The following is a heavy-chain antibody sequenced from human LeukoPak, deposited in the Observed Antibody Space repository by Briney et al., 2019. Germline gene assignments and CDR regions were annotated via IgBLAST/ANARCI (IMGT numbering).Heavy chain of an antibody. V-gene: IGHV1-2*02. CDR3: ARDLQWGSGYDLDY. D-gene: IGHD5-12*01. J-gene: IGHJ4*02. Sequence: ASVKVFCKASGYTFTGYYMHWVRQAPGQGLEWMGWINPNSGGTNYAQKFQGRVTMTRDTSISTAYMELSTLRSDDTAVYYCARDLQWGSGYDLDYWGQGTLVIVSS. CDR1: GYTFTGYY. CDR2: INPNSGGT.